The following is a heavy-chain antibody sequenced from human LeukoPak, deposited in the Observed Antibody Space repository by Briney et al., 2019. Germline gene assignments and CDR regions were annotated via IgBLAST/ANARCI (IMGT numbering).Heavy chain of an antibody. V-gene: IGHV4-30-2*01. CDR2: IYHSGST. CDR1: GGSISSGGYY. D-gene: IGHD6-13*01. Sequence: SQTLSLTCTVSGGSISSGGYYWSWIRQPPGKGLEWIGYIYHSGSTYYNPSLKSRVTISVDRSKNQFSLKLSSVTAADTAVYYCASWYGRRWFDPWGQGTLVTVSS. CDR3: ASWYGRRWFDP. J-gene: IGHJ5*02.